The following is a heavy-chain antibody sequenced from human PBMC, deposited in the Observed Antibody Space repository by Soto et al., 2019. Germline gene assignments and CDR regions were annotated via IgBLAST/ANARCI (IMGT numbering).Heavy chain of an antibody. Sequence: QITLKESGPSLVKPTQTLTLTCTFSGFSLSTGGVGVGWIRQPPVKALEWLALIYWVDDKRYSPSLRSRLTVTKDTSKNQVGLTITNREPGDTATYSCAHRRCGGDCLQSYSTHYYYGMYVWGQGTTVTVSS. V-gene: IGHV2-5*02. CDR2: IYWVDDK. CDR1: GFSLSTGGVG. D-gene: IGHD2-21*02. CDR3: AHRRCGGDCLQSYSTHYYYGMYV. J-gene: IGHJ6*02.